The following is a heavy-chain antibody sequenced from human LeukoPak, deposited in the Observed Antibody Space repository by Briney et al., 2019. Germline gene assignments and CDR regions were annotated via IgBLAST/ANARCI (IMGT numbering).Heavy chain of an antibody. CDR2: IYSSGST. J-gene: IGHJ3*02. CDR3: ARDGGTYYYDSSGYAFDI. Sequence: SETLSLTCSVSGASISSGSNYWGWIRQPPGKTLEWIGSIYSSGSTYYNPSLKSRVIIIIDTPKNHFSLTLSSVTAADTAVYYCARDGGTYYYDSSGYAFDIWGQGTMVTVSS. CDR1: GASISSGSNY. V-gene: IGHV4-39*07. D-gene: IGHD3-22*01.